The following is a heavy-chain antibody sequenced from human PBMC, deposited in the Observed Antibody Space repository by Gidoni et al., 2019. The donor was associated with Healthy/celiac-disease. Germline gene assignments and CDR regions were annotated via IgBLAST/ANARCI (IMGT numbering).Heavy chain of an antibody. CDR2: ISYDGSNK. CDR3: ARDSSSWHEGFFDY. D-gene: IGHD6-13*01. V-gene: IGHV3-30-3*01. CDR1: GFTFSSYA. Sequence: QVQLVESGGGVVQPGRSLRLSCAASGFTFSSYAMHWVRQAPGKGLEWVAVISYDGSNKYYADSVKGRFTISRDNSKNTLYLQMNSLRAEDTAVYYCARDSSSWHEGFFDYWGQGTLVTVSS. J-gene: IGHJ4*02.